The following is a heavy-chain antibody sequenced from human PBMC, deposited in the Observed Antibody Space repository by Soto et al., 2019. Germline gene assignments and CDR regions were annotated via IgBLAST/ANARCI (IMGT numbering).Heavy chain of an antibody. V-gene: IGHV4-31*03. J-gene: IGHJ4*02. CDR2: IYYSGST. CDR3: ARGESEAGISY. Sequence: QVQLQESGPGLVKPSQTLSLTCTVSGGSISSGGYYWSWIRQHPGKGLEWIGSIYYSGSTYYNPSLKTRGTISVDTSKNQFSLKLSSVTAADTAVYYGARGESEAGISYCGQGTLVTVSS. CDR1: GGSISSGGYY. D-gene: IGHD6-13*01.